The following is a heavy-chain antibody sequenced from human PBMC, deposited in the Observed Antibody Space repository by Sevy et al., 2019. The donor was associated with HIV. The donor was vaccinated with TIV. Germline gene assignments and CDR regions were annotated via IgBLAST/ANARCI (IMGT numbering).Heavy chain of an antibody. J-gene: IGHJ3*01. CDR1: GFTFSSYP. CDR2: ISFDGTEK. CDR3: VRETTMLPRGAFDF. V-gene: IGHV3-30-3*01. D-gene: IGHD3-10*01. Sequence: GGSLRLSCAASGFTFSSYPMHWVRQAPGKGLEWVSFISFDGTEKYYRVSVKGRFTITSDNSKNTLFLQMNSLIAEDTAFYYCVRETTMLPRGAFDFWGQGTMVTVSS.